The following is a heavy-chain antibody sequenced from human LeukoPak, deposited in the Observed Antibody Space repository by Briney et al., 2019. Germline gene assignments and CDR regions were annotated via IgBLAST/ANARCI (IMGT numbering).Heavy chain of an antibody. Sequence: GGSLRLSCAASGFTFSSYSMHWVRQAPGKGLEWVSAISGSGGSTYYADSVKGRFTISRDNSKNTLYPQMNSLRAEDTAVYYCAKSEHYDILTGYYKCDNWGQGTLVTVSS. CDR3: AKSEHYDILTGYYKCDN. D-gene: IGHD3-9*01. J-gene: IGHJ4*02. V-gene: IGHV3-23*01. CDR1: GFTFSSYS. CDR2: ISGSGGST.